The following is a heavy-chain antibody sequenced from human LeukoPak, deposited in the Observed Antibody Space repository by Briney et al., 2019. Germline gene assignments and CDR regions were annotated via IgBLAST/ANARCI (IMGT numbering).Heavy chain of an antibody. J-gene: IGHJ4*02. CDR3: ARHSSRITVVFDY. D-gene: IGHD4-23*01. Sequence: SETLSLTCTVSGGSISSSNYYWGWIRQPPGKGLEWIGSIYYSGSTYYNPSLKSRVTISVDTSKRQFSLKLNSVTAADTAVYYCARHSSRITVVFDYWGQGTLVTVSS. CDR1: GGSISSSNYY. V-gene: IGHV4-39*01. CDR2: IYYSGST.